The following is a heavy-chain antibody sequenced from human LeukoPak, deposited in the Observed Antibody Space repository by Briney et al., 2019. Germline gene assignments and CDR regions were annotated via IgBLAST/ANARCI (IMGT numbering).Heavy chain of an antibody. CDR3: ARGGGLDV. CDR1: GFTFRDYY. D-gene: IGHD3-16*01. CDR2: ISNSGSTV. J-gene: IGHJ6*02. Sequence: GGSLRLSCAASGFTFRDYYMTWLRQAPGKGLEWLSYISNSGSTVFYADSIKGRFTVSRDNAKRSLYLQMSNLRAEDTAVYFCARGGGLDVWGQGATVTVSS. V-gene: IGHV3-11*01.